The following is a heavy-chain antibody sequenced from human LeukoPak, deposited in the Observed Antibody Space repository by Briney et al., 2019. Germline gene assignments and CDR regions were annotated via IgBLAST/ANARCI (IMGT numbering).Heavy chain of an antibody. D-gene: IGHD1-26*01. Sequence: GGTLRLSCAASGFTFSSYAMSWVRQAPGKGLEWVSAISGNGGSTYYADSVKGRFTISRDNSKNTLYLQMNSLRVEDTAVYYCGKDQGYYAFDIWGRGTMVTVSS. CDR2: ISGNGGST. J-gene: IGHJ3*02. CDR1: GFTFSSYA. V-gene: IGHV3-23*01. CDR3: GKDQGYYAFDI.